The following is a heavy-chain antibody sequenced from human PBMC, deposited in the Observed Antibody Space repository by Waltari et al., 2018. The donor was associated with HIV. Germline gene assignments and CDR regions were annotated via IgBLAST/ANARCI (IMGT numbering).Heavy chain of an antibody. J-gene: IGHJ3*02. D-gene: IGHD3-22*01. CDR2: INHSGST. V-gene: IGHV4-34*01. Sequence: QVQLQQWGAGLLKPSETLSLTCAVYGGSFSGYYWSWIRQPPGKGLEWLGEINHSGSTNYNPSLKSQVTISVDTSKNQFSLKLSSVTAADTAVYYCARAVSITMIVVVSGHAFDIWGQGTMVTVSS. CDR3: ARAVSITMIVVVSGHAFDI. CDR1: GGSFSGYY.